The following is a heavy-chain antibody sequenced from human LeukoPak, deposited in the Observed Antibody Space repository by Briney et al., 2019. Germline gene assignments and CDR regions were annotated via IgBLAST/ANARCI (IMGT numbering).Heavy chain of an antibody. V-gene: IGHV3-7*01. J-gene: IGHJ3*02. CDR2: TKQDGSEK. Sequence: GGSLRLSCAASGFTSSSYWMTWVRQTPGKGLEWVANTKQDGSEKYYVDSVKGRFTISRNNAKNSVYLQMNSLRAEDTAVYYCASGGYSGYDTFDAFDIWGQGTMVTVSS. CDR1: GFTSSSYW. CDR3: ASGGYSGYDTFDAFDI. D-gene: IGHD5-12*01.